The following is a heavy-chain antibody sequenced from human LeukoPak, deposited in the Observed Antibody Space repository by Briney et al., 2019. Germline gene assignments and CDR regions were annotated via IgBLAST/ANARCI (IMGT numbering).Heavy chain of an antibody. Sequence: ASVKVSCKASGYTFTGYYIHWVRQAPGQGLQWMGWINPNSGGTNYAQKFQGRVTMTRDTSISTAYMELSRLRSDDTAAYYCARDGRGGRIAPWDYWGQGTLVTVSS. V-gene: IGHV1-2*02. CDR2: INPNSGGT. CDR1: GYTFTGYY. D-gene: IGHD1-1*01. J-gene: IGHJ4*02. CDR3: ARDGRGGRIAPWDY.